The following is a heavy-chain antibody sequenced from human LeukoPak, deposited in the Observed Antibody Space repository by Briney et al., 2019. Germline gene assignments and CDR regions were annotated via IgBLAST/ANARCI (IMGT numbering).Heavy chain of an antibody. Sequence: ASVKVSCKASGYTFTSYGISWVRQAPGQRLEWMGWINAGNGNTKYSQKFQGRVTITRDTSASTAYMELSSLRSEDTAVYYCARYETRGYSSDYFDYWGQGTLVTVSS. J-gene: IGHJ4*02. D-gene: IGHD5-18*01. V-gene: IGHV1-3*01. CDR3: ARYETRGYSSDYFDY. CDR2: INAGNGNT. CDR1: GYTFTSYG.